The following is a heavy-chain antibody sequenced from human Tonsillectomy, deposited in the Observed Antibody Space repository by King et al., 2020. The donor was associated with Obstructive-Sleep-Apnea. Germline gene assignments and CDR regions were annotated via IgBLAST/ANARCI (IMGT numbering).Heavy chain of an antibody. CDR2: INPNSGGT. Sequence: QLVQSGAEVKKPGASVKVSCKASGYTFTGYYMHWVRQAPGQGLEWMGRINPNSGGTNYAQKFQGRVTMTRDTSISTAYMELSRLRSDDTVVYYCARGGITMVRGVIITGGMDVWGQGTTVTVSS. J-gene: IGHJ6*02. CDR1: GYTFTGYY. D-gene: IGHD3-10*01. CDR3: ARGGITMVRGVIITGGMDV. V-gene: IGHV1-2*05.